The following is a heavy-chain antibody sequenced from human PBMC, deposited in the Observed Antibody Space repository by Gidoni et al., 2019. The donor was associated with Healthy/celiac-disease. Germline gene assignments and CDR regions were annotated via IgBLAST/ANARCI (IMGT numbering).Heavy chain of an antibody. CDR2: IYYSGST. Sequence: QLQLQESGPGLVKPSETLSLTCTVSGGSISSSSYYWGWIRQPPGKGLEWIGSIYYSGSTYYNPSLKSRVTISVDTSKNQFSLKLSSVTAADTAVYYCASGVYYGSGTYYLAPFDPWGQGTLVTVSS. CDR1: GGSISSSSYY. J-gene: IGHJ5*02. V-gene: IGHV4-39*01. D-gene: IGHD3-10*01. CDR3: ASGVYYGSGTYYLAPFDP.